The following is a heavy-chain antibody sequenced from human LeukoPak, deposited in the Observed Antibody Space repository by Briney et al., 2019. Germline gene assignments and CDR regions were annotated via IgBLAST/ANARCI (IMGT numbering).Heavy chain of an antibody. CDR1: GFIVSSNY. Sequence: PGGSLRLSCAASGFIVSSNYMSWVRQAPGKGLEWVSVIYSGGITYYADSVKGRFTISRDNSKNTLYLQTNSLRAEDTAVYYCARDSSSSGVDYWGQGTLVTVSS. CDR2: IYSGGIT. V-gene: IGHV3-53*01. D-gene: IGHD6-6*01. J-gene: IGHJ4*02. CDR3: ARDSSSSGVDY.